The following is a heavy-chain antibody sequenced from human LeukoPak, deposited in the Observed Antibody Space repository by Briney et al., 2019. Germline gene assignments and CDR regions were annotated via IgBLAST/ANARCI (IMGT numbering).Heavy chain of an antibody. D-gene: IGHD2-8*01. V-gene: IGHV4-38-2*02. CDR2: IYHSGST. Sequence: PSETLSLTCTVSGYSISSGYYWGWIRQPPGKGLEWIGSIYHSGSTYYNPSLKSRVTISVDTSKNQFSLKLSSVTAADTAVYYCARGLNGYYYYMDVWGKRTTVTVSS. J-gene: IGHJ6*03. CDR1: GYSISSGYY. CDR3: ARGLNGYYYYMDV.